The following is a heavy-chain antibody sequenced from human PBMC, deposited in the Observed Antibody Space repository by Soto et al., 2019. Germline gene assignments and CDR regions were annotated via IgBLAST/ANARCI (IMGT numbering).Heavy chain of an antibody. D-gene: IGHD3-16*01. CDR1: GFTFSSYS. J-gene: IGHJ6*02. V-gene: IGHV3-21*01. CDR2: ISSSSSYI. CDR3: ARGGDGALPARYYYYYGMDV. Sequence: GGSLRLSCAASGFTFSSYSMNWVRQAPGKGLEWVSSISSSSSYIYYADSVKGRFTISRDNAKNSLYLQMNSLRAEDTAVYYCARGGDGALPARYYYYYGMDVWGQGTTVTVSS.